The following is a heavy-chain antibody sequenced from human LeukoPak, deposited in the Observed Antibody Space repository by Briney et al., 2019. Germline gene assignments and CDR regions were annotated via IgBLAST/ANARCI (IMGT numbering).Heavy chain of an antibody. D-gene: IGHD3-22*01. J-gene: IGHJ3*02. V-gene: IGHV4-59*01. CDR1: GGSISSYY. Sequence: SETLSLTCTVSGGSISSYYWSWIRQPPGKGLEWIGYIYYSGSTNYNPSLKSRVTISVDTSKNQFSLKLSSVTSADTAVYYCARDYYDSSGFHRTFDIWGQGTMVTVSS. CDR3: ARDYYDSSGFHRTFDI. CDR2: IYYSGST.